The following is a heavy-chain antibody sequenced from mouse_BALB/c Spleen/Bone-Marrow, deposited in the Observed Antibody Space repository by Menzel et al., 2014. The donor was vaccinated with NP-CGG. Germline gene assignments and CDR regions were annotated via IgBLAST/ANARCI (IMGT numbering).Heavy chain of an antibody. CDR2: VNPDSSTI. CDR3: ARPSKPYCPFDY. V-gene: IGHV4-1*02. Sequence: EVHLVESGGGLVQPGGSLKLSCAASGLDFSRYWMSWVRQAPGKGLEWIGEVNPDSSTINYTPSLKDKLIISRDNAKNPLYLQMSKVRSEDAALYYCARPSKPYCPFDYWGQGTTLTVSS. D-gene: IGHD2-5*01. J-gene: IGHJ2*01. CDR1: GLDFSRYW.